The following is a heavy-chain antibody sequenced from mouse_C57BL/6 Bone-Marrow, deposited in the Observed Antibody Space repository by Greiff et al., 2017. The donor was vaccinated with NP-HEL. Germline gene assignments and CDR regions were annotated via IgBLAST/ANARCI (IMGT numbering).Heavy chain of an antibody. CDR1: GYTFTSYG. CDR3: ARTGRGYAMDG. V-gene: IGHV1-81*01. Sequence: VQLQQPGAELVRPGASVKLSCKASGYTFTSYGISWVKQRTGQGLEWIGVIYPRSGNTYYNEKFKGKATLTADKSSSTAYMELRSLTSEDSAVYFCARTGRGYAMDGWGQGTSVTVSS. CDR2: IYPRSGNT. J-gene: IGHJ4*01.